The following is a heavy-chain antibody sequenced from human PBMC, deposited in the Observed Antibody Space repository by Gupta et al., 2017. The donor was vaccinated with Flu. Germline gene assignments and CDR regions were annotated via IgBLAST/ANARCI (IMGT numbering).Heavy chain of an antibody. CDR3: VRDTRV. CDR1: GFPFSDYW. CDR2: INSDGSRT. J-gene: IGHJ4*02. V-gene: IGHV3-74*01. D-gene: IGHD2-2*01. Sequence: EVQLVESGGGLVEHGGSRRLACSAYGFPFSDYWVDWVRQVPGKGRVWVSHINSDGSRTSYADSVKDRFTISRDNAKNTLYLQMNSLRVEDTGVYYCVRDTRVWGQGTLVTVSS.